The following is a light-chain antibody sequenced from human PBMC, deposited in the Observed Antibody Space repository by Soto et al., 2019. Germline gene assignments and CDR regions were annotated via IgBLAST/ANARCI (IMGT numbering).Light chain of an antibody. CDR3: AAWDDSLSGWV. CDR1: SSNIGSNY. V-gene: IGLV1-47*01. Sequence: QSVLTQPPSASGTPGQRGTISFSGSSSNIGSNYVYWYQQLPGTAPKLLIYRNNQRPSGVPDRFSGSKSGTSASLAISGLRSEDEADYYCAAWDDSLSGWVFGGGTKLTVL. CDR2: RNN. J-gene: IGLJ3*02.